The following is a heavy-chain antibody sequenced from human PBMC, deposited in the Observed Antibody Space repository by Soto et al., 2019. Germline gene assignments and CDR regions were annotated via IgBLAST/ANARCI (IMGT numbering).Heavy chain of an antibody. CDR2: ISSNGGST. Sequence: GGSLRLSCAASGFTFSSYAMHWVRQAPGKGLEYVSAISSNGGSTYYANSVKGRFTISRDNSKNTLYLQMGSLRAEDMAVYYCARVFVTHYYYMDVWGKGTTVTVSS. CDR3: ARVFVTHYYYMDV. D-gene: IGHD6-6*01. J-gene: IGHJ6*03. CDR1: GFTFSSYA. V-gene: IGHV3-64*01.